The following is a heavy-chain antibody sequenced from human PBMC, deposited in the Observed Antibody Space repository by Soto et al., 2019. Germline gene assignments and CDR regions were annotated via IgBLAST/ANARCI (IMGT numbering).Heavy chain of an antibody. CDR1: GGTFSSYA. J-gene: IGHJ6*02. CDR2: IIPIFGTA. Sequence: GALVKVSCKASGGTFSSYAISWVRQAPGQGLEWMGGIIPIFGTANYAQKFQGRVTITADESTSTAYMELSSLRSEDTAVYYCARASRIQLWLKGGYYYYGMDVWGQGTTVTVSS. V-gene: IGHV1-69*13. CDR3: ARASRIQLWLKGGYYYYGMDV. D-gene: IGHD5-18*01.